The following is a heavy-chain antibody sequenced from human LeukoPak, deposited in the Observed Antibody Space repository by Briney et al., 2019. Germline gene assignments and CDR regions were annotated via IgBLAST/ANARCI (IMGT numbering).Heavy chain of an antibody. Sequence: ASVKVSCKASGYIFSGYYMHWLRQAPGQGLEWMGWINPNSGGTNYAQKFQGRVTMTRDTSISTAYMELSRLRSDDTAVYYCATEVGNDYWGQGTLVTVSS. J-gene: IGHJ4*02. D-gene: IGHD7-27*01. CDR3: ATEVGNDY. CDR2: INPNSGGT. CDR1: GYIFSGYY. V-gene: IGHV1-2*02.